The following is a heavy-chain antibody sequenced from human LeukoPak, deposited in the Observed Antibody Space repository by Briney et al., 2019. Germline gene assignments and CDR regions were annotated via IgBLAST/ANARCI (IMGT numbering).Heavy chain of an antibody. CDR3: AKVGYYYDSSGYPHFDY. V-gene: IGHV3-23*01. D-gene: IGHD3-22*01. Sequence: GGSLRLSCAASGFTFSSYAMSWVRQAPGKGLEWVSVISGSGHSTYYADSVKGRFTISRDNSKNTLYLQMNSLRAEDTAVYYCAKVGYYYDSSGYPHFDYWGQGTLVTVSS. J-gene: IGHJ4*02. CDR1: GFTFSSYA. CDR2: ISGSGHST.